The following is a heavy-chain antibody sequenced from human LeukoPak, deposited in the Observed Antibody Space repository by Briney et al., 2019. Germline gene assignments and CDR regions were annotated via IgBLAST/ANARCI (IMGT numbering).Heavy chain of an antibody. J-gene: IGHJ4*02. CDR2: IIPIFGTA. Sequence: GASVTVSCKASGGTFSSYAISWVRQAPGQGLEWMGGIIPIFGTANYAQKFQGRVTITTDESTSTAYMELSSLRSEDTAVYYCARSPMLYSGSYCYFDYWGQGTLVTVSS. V-gene: IGHV1-69*05. D-gene: IGHD1-26*01. CDR1: GGTFSSYA. CDR3: ARSPMLYSGSYCYFDY.